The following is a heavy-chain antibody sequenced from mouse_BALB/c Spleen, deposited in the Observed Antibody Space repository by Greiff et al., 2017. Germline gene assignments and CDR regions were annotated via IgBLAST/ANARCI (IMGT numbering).Heavy chain of an antibody. CDR1: GYTFTSYW. CDR3: ARRAKGDYFDY. D-gene: IGHD3-1*01. J-gene: IGHJ2*01. CDR2: INPSTGYT. Sequence: QVKLMESGAELAKPGASVKMSCKASGYTFTSYWMHWVKQRPGQGLEWIGYINPSTGYTEYNQKFKDKATLTADKSSSTAYMQLSSLTSEDSAVYYCARRAKGDYFDYWGQGTTLTVSS. V-gene: IGHV1-7*01.